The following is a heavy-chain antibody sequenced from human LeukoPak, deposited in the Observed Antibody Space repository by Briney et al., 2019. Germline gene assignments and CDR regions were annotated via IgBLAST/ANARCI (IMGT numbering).Heavy chain of an antibody. J-gene: IGHJ3*02. V-gene: IGHV1-46*01. CDR1: GYTFTSYY. CDR3: ARDGRTYYDFWSGSPNHSGFVDI. CDR2: INPSGGST. Sequence: ASVKVSCKASGYTFTSYYMHWVRQAPGQGLEWMGIINPSGGSTSYAQKFQGRVTMTRDTSTSTVYMELSSLRPEDTAVYYCARDGRTYYDFWSGSPNHSGFVDIWGQGTMVTVSS. D-gene: IGHD3-3*01.